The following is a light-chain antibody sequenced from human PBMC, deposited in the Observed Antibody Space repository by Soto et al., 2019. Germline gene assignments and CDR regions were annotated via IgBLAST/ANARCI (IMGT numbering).Light chain of an antibody. Sequence: DIQMTQSPSTLSASVGDRVTITCRASQSISSWLAWYQQKPGKAPDLLIYDASSLESGVPSRFSGSGSGTEFTLTISSLQPDDFATYYCQQYKNYSWTFGQGTKVEIK. V-gene: IGKV1-5*01. J-gene: IGKJ1*01. CDR3: QQYKNYSWT. CDR2: DAS. CDR1: QSISSW.